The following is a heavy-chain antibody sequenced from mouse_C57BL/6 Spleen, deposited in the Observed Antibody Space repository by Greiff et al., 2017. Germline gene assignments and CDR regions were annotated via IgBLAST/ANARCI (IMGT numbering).Heavy chain of an antibody. D-gene: IGHD2-4*01. J-gene: IGHJ3*01. CDR2: ISSGGGYT. CDR3: TRGKYDYDQVAGFAY. V-gene: IGHV5-9-1*02. CDR1: GFTFSDYS. Sequence: DVKLVESGEGLVKPGGSLKLSCAASGFTFSDYSMYWVRQTPEKRLEWVAYISSGGGYTYYAATVKGRFTISRDTARNTLYLQMSSLKSEDTAMYYCTRGKYDYDQVAGFAYWGQGTLVTVSA.